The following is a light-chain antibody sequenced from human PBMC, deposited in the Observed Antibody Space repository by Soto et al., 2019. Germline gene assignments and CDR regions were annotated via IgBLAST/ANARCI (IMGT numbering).Light chain of an antibody. CDR2: EVT. J-gene: IGLJ2*01. Sequence: QSALTQPASVSGSPGQSITISCTGTRSDVGGYNYVSWYQHHPGKAPKLMIYEVTYRPSGVSNRFSGSKSGNTASLTISGLQADDEADYYCSSYTSNSTHVVFGGGTKLTVL. V-gene: IGLV2-14*01. CDR3: SSYTSNSTHVV. CDR1: RSDVGGYNY.